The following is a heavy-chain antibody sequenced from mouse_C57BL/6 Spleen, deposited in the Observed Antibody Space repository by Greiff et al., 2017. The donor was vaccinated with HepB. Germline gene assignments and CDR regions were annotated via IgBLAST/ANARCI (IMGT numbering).Heavy chain of an antibody. CDR1: GFTFSSYA. CDR3: ARDGLRRPYAMDY. Sequence: EVQGVESGGGLVKPGGSLKLSCAASGFTFSSYAMSWVRQTPEKRLEWVATISDGGSYTYYPDNVKGRFTISRDNAKNNLYLQMSHLKSEDTAMYYCARDGLRRPYAMDYWGQGTSVTVSS. D-gene: IGHD2-2*01. J-gene: IGHJ4*01. V-gene: IGHV5-4*01. CDR2: ISDGGSYT.